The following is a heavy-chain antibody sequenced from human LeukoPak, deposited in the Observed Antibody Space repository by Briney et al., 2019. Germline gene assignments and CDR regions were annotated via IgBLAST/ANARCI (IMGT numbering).Heavy chain of an antibody. CDR1: GRTFSSYA. J-gene: IGHJ6*03. Sequence: SVKVSCKASGRTFSSYAISWVRQAPGQGLEWMGGIIPIFGTANYAQKFQGRVTITTDESTSTAYMELSSLRSEDTAVYYCARDAEGPTVRVRYYYYMDVWGKGTTVTVSS. D-gene: IGHD4-11*01. CDR2: IIPIFGTA. CDR3: ARDAEGPTVRVRYYYYMDV. V-gene: IGHV1-69*05.